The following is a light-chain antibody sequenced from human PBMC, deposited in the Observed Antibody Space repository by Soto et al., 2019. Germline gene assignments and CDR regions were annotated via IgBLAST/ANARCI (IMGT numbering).Light chain of an antibody. J-gene: IGLJ3*02. Sequence: QSVLTQPPSVSGAPGQTVTISCTRSSSNIGAAYDVHWYQHLPGTAPKLLIYGNNNRPSGVPDRFSGSKSGTSACLAITGLQAEDEADYYCQSYDSSLSGWVFGGGTKLTVL. CDR1: SSNIGAAYD. CDR3: QSYDSSLSGWV. CDR2: GNN. V-gene: IGLV1-40*01.